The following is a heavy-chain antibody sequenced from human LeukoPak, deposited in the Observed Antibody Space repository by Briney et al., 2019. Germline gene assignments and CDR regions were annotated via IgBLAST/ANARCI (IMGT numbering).Heavy chain of an antibody. V-gene: IGHV4-39*07. CDR1: GGSLSSNDYY. CDR2: IFYNGAT. CDR3: ARELRYSSADTCYSCDY. Sequence: SETLSLTCTVSGGSLSSNDYYWAWIRQPPGKGLEWIATIFYNGATQYTPSLKSRVTISVDTSKNQFSLKMTSVTAADTAFYYCARELRYSSADTCYSCDYWGRGSLVTVSS. D-gene: IGHD2-15*01. J-gene: IGHJ4*02.